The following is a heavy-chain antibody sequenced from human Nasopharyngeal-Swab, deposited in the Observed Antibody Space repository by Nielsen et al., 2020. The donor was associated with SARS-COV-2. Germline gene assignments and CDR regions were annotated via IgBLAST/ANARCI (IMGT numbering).Heavy chain of an antibody. CDR1: GGSISSGCYY. CDR2: IYHSGST. D-gene: IGHD3-3*01. CDR3: ARPPRTIFGVVTHFDY. Sequence: SETLSLTCTVSGGSISSGCYYWSWILQHPWKGLEWIGYIYHSGSTYYNPSLKSRVTMSVDTSKNQFPLKLSSLTAADTAVYYCARPPRTIFGVVTHFDYWGQGTLVTVSS. V-gene: IGHV4-31*03. J-gene: IGHJ4*02.